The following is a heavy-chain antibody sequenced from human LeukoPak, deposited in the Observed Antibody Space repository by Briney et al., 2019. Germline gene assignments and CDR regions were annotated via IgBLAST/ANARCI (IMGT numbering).Heavy chain of an antibody. V-gene: IGHV3-23*01. D-gene: IGHD3-10*01. CDR2: ISGSGNST. CDR3: AKDQECSYNAARGFFDY. J-gene: IGHJ4*02. CDR1: GFTLSSYA. Sequence: GGSLRLSCAVSGFTLSSYAMRWARQAPGKGLEWVSVISGSGNSTFYADSVKGRFTISRDNSKNTLYLQMNSLRVEDTAVYYSAKDQECSYNAARGFFDYWGQGTLVTVSS.